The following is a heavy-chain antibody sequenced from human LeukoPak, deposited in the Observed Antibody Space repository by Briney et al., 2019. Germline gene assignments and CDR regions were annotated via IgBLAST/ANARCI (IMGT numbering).Heavy chain of an antibody. D-gene: IGHD3-10*01. J-gene: IGHJ4*02. CDR1: GHSFTTNW. CDR3: ARHYASGTYYNPLGY. CDR2: IYPGDSDT. V-gene: IGHV5-51*01. Sequence: GESLKISCQGSGHSFTTNWIAWVRPMPGKVLEWLGTIYPGDSDTRYSPSFRGQVTISADKSISTTYLQWSSLKASDTAMYYCARHYASGTYYNPLGYWGQGTLVTVSS.